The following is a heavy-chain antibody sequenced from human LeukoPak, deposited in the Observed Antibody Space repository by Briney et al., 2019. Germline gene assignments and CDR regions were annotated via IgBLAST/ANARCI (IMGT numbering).Heavy chain of an antibody. D-gene: IGHD3-3*01. Sequence: SSETLSLTCTVSGGSISSYYWSWIRQPAGKGLEWIGRIYTSGSTNYNPSLKSRVTISVDTSKNQFSLKLSSVTAADTAVYYCARTARGITIFGVVIYNWFDPWGQGTLVTVSS. CDR2: IYTSGST. J-gene: IGHJ5*02. V-gene: IGHV4-4*07. CDR1: GGSISSYY. CDR3: ARTARGITIFGVVIYNWFDP.